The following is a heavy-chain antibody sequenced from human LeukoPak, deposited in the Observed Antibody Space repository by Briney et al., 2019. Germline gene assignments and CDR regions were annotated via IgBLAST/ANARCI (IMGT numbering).Heavy chain of an antibody. CDR3: AKRGVVIRVILVGFHKEAYYFDS. CDR2: ISGSGGGT. V-gene: IGHV3-23*01. D-gene: IGHD3-22*01. CDR1: GITLSNYG. J-gene: IGHJ4*02. Sequence: GGSLRLSCAVSGITLSNYGMSWVRQAPGKGLEWVAGISGSGGGTNYADSVRGRFTISRDNSKNTLYLQMNSLRAEDTAVYFCAKRGVVIRVILVGFHKEAYYFDSWGQGALVTVSS.